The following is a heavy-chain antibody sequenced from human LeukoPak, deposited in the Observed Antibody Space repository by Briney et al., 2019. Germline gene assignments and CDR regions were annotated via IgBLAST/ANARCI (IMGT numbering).Heavy chain of an antibody. CDR1: GGSISSHY. CDR2: IYTSGST. CDR3: AAEVPAAMEGDY. V-gene: IGHV4-4*07. D-gene: IGHD2-2*01. J-gene: IGHJ4*02. Sequence: SETLSLTCTVSGGSISSHYWSWLRQPAGKGLEWIGRIYTSGSTNYNPSLKSRVTMSVDTSKNQFSLKLSSVTAADTAVYYCAAEVPAAMEGDYWGQGTLVTVSS.